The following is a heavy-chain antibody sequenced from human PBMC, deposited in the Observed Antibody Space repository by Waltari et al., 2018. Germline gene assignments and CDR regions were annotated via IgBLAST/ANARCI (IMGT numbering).Heavy chain of an antibody. V-gene: IGHV1-24*01. CDR2: FEPEDGET. CDR3: ATGWQHQPLDY. CDR1: GYTLTELS. J-gene: IGHJ4*02. Sequence: QVQLVQSGAEVKKPGASVKVSCKVSGYTLTELSMHWVRQAPGQGLEWMTGFEPEDGETIYAPKCQGRVTMTEDTSTDTAYMELSSLGSEDTAVYYCATGWQHQPLDYWGQGTLVTVSS. D-gene: IGHD2-2*01.